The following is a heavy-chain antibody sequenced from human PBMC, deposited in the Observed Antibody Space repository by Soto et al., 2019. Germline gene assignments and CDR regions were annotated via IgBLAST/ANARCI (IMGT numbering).Heavy chain of an antibody. Sequence: PGASLKISCKASGYSFTSYWISWLRQMPGKRLEWMGRIDPSDSYTNYSPSFQGHVTISADKSISTAYLQWSSLKDSDTAMYYCARPAESTVPTLYGPFEYWGQGTLVTVS. J-gene: IGHJ4*02. CDR2: IDPSDSYT. CDR1: GYSFTSYW. D-gene: IGHD4-4*01. CDR3: ARPAESTVPTLYGPFEY. V-gene: IGHV5-10-1*01.